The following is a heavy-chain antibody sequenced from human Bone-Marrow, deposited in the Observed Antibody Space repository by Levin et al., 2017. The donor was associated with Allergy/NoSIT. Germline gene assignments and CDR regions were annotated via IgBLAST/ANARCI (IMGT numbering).Heavy chain of an antibody. J-gene: IGHJ4*02. CDR1: GDSLSQLS. V-gene: IGHV1-24*01. D-gene: IGHD4-17*01. CDR2: FDPQEGEI. Sequence: PEASVKVSCKISGDSLSQLSLHWVRQAPGKGLEWMGGFDPQEGEITYTQRFQGRVTMTEDSSTDTAWLEMSSLRSEDTAVYFCAAVRGTTMTSAPHLDYWGQGTLVTVSS. CDR3: AAVRGTTMTSAPHLDY.